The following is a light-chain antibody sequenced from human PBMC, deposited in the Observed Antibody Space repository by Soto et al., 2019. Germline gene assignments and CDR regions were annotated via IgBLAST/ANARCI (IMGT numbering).Light chain of an antibody. J-gene: IGLJ3*02. V-gene: IGLV2-18*02. Sequence: QSVLAQPPSVSGSPGQSVTISCTGTSSAVGSYNRVSWYQQPPGTAPKLMIYEVRNRPSGVPDRFSGSKSGNMASLTISGLQAEDEADYYCSSYTSNNTWVFGGGTKVTVL. CDR1: SSAVGSYNR. CDR2: EVR. CDR3: SSYTSNNTWV.